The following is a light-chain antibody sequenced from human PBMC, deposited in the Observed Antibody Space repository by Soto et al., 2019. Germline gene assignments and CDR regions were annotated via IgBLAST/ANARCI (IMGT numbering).Light chain of an antibody. Sequence: QSALTQPASVSGSPGQSITISCTGTNTDVGGYNYVSWYQQHPGEAPKLIIYEVINRPSGISNRFSGSKSGNMASLTISGLQAEDAADYHCSSYTDSGIVVFGGGTKLTVL. V-gene: IGLV2-14*03. CDR1: NTDVGGYNY. J-gene: IGLJ2*01. CDR3: SSYTDSGIVV. CDR2: EVI.